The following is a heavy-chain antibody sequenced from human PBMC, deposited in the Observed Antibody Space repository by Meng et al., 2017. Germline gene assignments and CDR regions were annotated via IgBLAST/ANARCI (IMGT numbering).Heavy chain of an antibody. V-gene: IGHV3-21*01. Sequence: LGGYGEGLVRPGGARGLSCAASGFTFSTYSRDWIRWAPWKGREGVSSIRSSSSDMNYTNSVKGRFTISRNNAKNALYLQMNSLRAEDTAVNYCAREGHSSGWTYWGQGTLVTVSS. CDR3: AREGHSSGWTY. D-gene: IGHD6-19*01. CDR1: GFTFSTYS. CDR2: IRSSSSDM. J-gene: IGHJ4*02.